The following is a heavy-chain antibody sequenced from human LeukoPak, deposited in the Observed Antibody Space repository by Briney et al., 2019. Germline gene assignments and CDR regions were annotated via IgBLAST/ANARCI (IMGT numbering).Heavy chain of an antibody. J-gene: IGHJ6*03. V-gene: IGHV4-30-4*08. Sequence: SQTLSLTCTVSGGSISSGDYYWSWIRQPPGQGLEWIGYIYYSASTYYNPSLKGRVTISVDTSKNQFSLKLSSVTAADTAVYYCARATSAARYYYYYMDVWGKGTTVTVSS. D-gene: IGHD2-2*01. CDR3: ARATSAARYYYYYMDV. CDR1: GGSISSGDYY. CDR2: IYYSAST.